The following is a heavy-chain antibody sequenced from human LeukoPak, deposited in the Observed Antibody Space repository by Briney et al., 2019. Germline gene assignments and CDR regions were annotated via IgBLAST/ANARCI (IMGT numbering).Heavy chain of an antibody. J-gene: IGHJ4*02. CDR3: ARAEGYCSSTSCYPYYFDY. CDR1: GGSISSYY. Sequence: SETLSLTCTVSGGSISSYYWSWIRQPPGKGLEWIGYIYYSGNTNYNPSLKSRVTISVDTSKNQFSLKLSSVTAADTAVYYCARAEGYCSSTSCYPYYFDYWGQGTLVTVSS. D-gene: IGHD2-2*01. CDR2: IYYSGNT. V-gene: IGHV4-59*01.